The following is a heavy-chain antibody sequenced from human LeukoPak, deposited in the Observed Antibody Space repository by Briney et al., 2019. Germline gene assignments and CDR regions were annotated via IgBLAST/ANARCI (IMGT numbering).Heavy chain of an antibody. CDR1: GYTFTSYY. V-gene: IGHV1-46*01. Sequence: SVSLSCKASGYTFTSYYLYWVRPAPGQGLEWMGVINPSGGSTTSAQKFQGRVTMTRDTSTSTVYMELRSLRSEDTAVYYCARGPGPADDGGGYCFDYWGQGTLVSVSS. CDR3: ARGPGPADDGGGYCFDY. J-gene: IGHJ4*02. D-gene: IGHD3-22*01. CDR2: INPSGGST.